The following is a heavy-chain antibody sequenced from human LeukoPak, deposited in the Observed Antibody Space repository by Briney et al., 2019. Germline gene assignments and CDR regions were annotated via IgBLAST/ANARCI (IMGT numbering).Heavy chain of an antibody. CDR2: INPSGGST. CDR1: GYTFTSYY. D-gene: IGHD3-22*01. CDR3: ARDKPEYYYDSSGYDY. J-gene: IGHJ4*02. Sequence: ASVKVSCKASGYTFTSYYMHWVRQAPGQGLEWMGIINPSGGSTSYAQKFQGRVTMARDTSTSTVYMELSSLRSEDTAVYYCARDKPEYYYDSSGYDYWGQGTLVTVSS. V-gene: IGHV1-46*01.